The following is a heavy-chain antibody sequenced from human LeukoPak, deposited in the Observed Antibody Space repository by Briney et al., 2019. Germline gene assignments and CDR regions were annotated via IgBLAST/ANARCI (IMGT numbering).Heavy chain of an antibody. CDR3: ARGRRIVVVLGATRTHRDYYMDV. J-gene: IGHJ6*03. CDR1: GGSISSYY. CDR2: IYYSGST. D-gene: IGHD2-15*01. Sequence: SETLSLTCTVSGGSISSYYWSWIRQPPGKGLEWIGYIYYSGSTNYNPSLKSRVTISVDTSKNQFSLKLSSVTAADTAVYYCARGRRIVVVLGATRTHRDYYMDVWGKGTTVTASS. V-gene: IGHV4-59*01.